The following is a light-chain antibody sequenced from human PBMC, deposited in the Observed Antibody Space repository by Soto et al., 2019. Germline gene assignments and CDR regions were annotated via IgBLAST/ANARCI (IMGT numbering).Light chain of an antibody. CDR1: SSDVGGYNY. CDR3: SSYTSSSTLVV. V-gene: IGLV2-14*01. CDR2: EVS. Sequence: QSALTQPASVSGSTGQSITISCTGTSSDVGGYNYVSWYQQHPGKAPKVMIYEVSNRPSGVSNRFSGSKSGNTASLTISGLQAEDEADYYCSSYTSSSTLVVFGGGTKLTVL. J-gene: IGLJ2*01.